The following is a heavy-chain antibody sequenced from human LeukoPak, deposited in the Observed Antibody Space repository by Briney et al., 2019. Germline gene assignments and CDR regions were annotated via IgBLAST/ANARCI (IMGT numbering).Heavy chain of an antibody. Sequence: GGSLRLSCVASGFTFNTSWMSWVRQAPGKGLGLVANIKVDGSEIFYVDSVKGRLTNLRDNAKNSLVLQMYNPLTEDTATSYCARGIAAPDSWGQGTLVTVSS. CDR2: IKVDGSEI. CDR3: ARGIAAPDS. CDR1: GFTFNTSW. D-gene: IGHD6-6*01. J-gene: IGHJ4*02. V-gene: IGHV3-7*01.